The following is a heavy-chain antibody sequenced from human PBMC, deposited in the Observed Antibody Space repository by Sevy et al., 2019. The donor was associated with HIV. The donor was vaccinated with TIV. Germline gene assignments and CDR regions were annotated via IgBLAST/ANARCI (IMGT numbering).Heavy chain of an antibody. D-gene: IGHD1-26*01. CDR3: ARHGPHIVGATRKYYFDY. Sequence: SETLSLTCTVSGGSISSSSYYWGWIRQPPGKGLEWIGSIYYSGSTYYNPSLKSRVTISVETSKNQFSLKLSSVTAADTAVYYCARHGPHIVGATRKYYFDYWGQGTLVTVSS. J-gene: IGHJ4*02. V-gene: IGHV4-39*01. CDR2: IYYSGST. CDR1: GGSISSSSYY.